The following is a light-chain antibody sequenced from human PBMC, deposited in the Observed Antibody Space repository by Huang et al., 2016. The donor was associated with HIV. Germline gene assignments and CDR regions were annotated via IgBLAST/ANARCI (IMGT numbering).Light chain of an antibody. V-gene: IGKV1-5*03. Sequence: TQSISSWLAWYQQKPGKAPKLLIYEASKLQRGLPSRFSGRRSGTEFTLTISSLQPDDFATYYCQQYNSHPGTFGLGTKVEMK. CDR2: EAS. CDR3: QQYNSHPGT. J-gene: IGKJ1*01. CDR1: QSISSW.